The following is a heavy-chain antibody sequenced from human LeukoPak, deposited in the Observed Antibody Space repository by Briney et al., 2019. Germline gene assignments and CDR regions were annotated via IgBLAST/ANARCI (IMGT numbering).Heavy chain of an antibody. CDR3: ARDPFRSSFDS. CDR1: GGSINNYY. CDR2: INTSVGT. Sequence: SETLSLTCTVSGGSINNYYWNWIRQPAGKGLEWIGRINTSVGTAYNPSLNGRVTMSVDTSKTQFSLKLSSVTAADTAVYYCARDPFRSSFDSWGQGTLVTVSS. J-gene: IGHJ4*02. V-gene: IGHV4-4*07. D-gene: IGHD1-26*01.